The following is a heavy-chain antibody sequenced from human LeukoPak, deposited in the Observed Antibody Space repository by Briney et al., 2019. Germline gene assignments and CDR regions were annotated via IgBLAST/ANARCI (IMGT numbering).Heavy chain of an antibody. CDR3: TPARGYSGYGLFDY. CDR2: IKRKTDGGTT. D-gene: IGHD5-12*01. V-gene: IGHV3-15*01. CDR1: GFTFSNAG. Sequence: GGSLRLSCAASGFTFSNAGMSWVRQAPGKGLEWVGRIKRKTDGGTTDYAAPVKGRFTISRDDSKNTLYLQMNSLKTEDTAVYYCTPARGYSGYGLFDYWGQGTLVTVSS. J-gene: IGHJ4*02.